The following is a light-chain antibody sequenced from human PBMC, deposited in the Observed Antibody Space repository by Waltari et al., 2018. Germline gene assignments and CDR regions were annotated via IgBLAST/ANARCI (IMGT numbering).Light chain of an antibody. J-gene: IGLJ2*01. Sequence: QSALTQPPSASVSPGQSVTIPCPGTSSDVGGYVYVSWYQQHPGKSPKVILYEVDKRPSGVPDRFSGSKAGNTASLTVSGLQADDEADYYCSSYAGSNNLVFGGGTKLTVL. CDR3: SSYAGSNNLV. CDR2: EVD. V-gene: IGLV2-8*01. CDR1: SSDVGGYVY.